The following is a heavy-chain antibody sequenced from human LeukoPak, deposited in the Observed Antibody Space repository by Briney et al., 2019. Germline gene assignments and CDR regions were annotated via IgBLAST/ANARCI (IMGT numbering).Heavy chain of an antibody. CDR1: GFTFDSYE. D-gene: IGHD1-1*01. J-gene: IGHJ4*02. Sequence: GGSLRLSCAASGFTFDSYEMNRVRQAPGKGLEWLSYISTSGSTIYYADSVKGRFTISRDNAKNSLYLQMNSLRAEDTAVYYCARSPRRNWNQPIVYYFDYWGQGTLVTVSS. CDR2: ISTSGSTI. V-gene: IGHV3-48*03. CDR3: ARSPRRNWNQPIVYYFDY.